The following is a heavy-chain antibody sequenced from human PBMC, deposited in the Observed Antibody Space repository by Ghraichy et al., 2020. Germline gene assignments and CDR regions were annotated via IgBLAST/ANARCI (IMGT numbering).Heavy chain of an antibody. Sequence: SETLSLTCTVSGGSISSYYWSWIRQPPGKGLEWIGYIYSSGSTNYNPSLKSRVTISVDTSKNQFSLKLSSVTAADTAVYYCARDFGDYISYYYGMDVWGQGTTVTVSS. J-gene: IGHJ6*02. CDR3: ARDFGDYISYYYGMDV. CDR2: IYSSGST. D-gene: IGHD4-17*01. CDR1: GGSISSYY. V-gene: IGHV4-59*01.